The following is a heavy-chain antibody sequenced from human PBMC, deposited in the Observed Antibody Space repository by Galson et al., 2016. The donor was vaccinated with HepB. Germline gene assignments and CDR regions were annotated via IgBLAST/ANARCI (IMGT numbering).Heavy chain of an antibody. D-gene: IGHD2-8*01. CDR1: AFIFSPSG. CDR3: PKDPTHYNGDYFAY. CDR2: VSSNRNNK. Sequence: SLRLSRATSAFIFSPSGMHCVRQAPGKGPESVAAVSSNRNNKYYAESLRGRFTISRYNSKNTVSLAIVGLRPEDTAVYFWPKDPTHYNGDYFAYWGQGTVITVSS. V-gene: IGHV3-30*18. J-gene: IGHJ4*02.